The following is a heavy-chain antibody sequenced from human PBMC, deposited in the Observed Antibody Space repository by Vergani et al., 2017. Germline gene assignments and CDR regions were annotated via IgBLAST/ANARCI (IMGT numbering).Heavy chain of an antibody. D-gene: IGHD3-22*01. CDR3: ARLSYDTTPYLQGGYDC. Sequence: EVQLVESGGELVQPGGSLRLSCAASGFTFSRYWMAWVRQAPGKGLEWVANIKQDGSEKYYVDSVKGRFTISRDNAKNMLYLQMNSLRAEVTAVYYCARLSYDTTPYLQGGYDCWGQGTLVSVSS. J-gene: IGHJ4*02. CDR2: IKQDGSEK. CDR1: GFTFSRYW. V-gene: IGHV3-7*03.